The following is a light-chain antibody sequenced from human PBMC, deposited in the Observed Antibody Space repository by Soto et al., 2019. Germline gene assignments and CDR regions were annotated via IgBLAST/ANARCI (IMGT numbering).Light chain of an antibody. CDR3: QQRSNWPSIT. V-gene: IGKV3-11*01. J-gene: IGKJ5*01. Sequence: EIVLTQSPATLSLSPGERATLSCRASQSVSSYLAWYQQKPGQAPRILIYDASNRATGIPARFSGSGSGTDFILTISSLEPEDFAVYYCQQRSNWPSITFGQGTRLEIK. CDR2: DAS. CDR1: QSVSSY.